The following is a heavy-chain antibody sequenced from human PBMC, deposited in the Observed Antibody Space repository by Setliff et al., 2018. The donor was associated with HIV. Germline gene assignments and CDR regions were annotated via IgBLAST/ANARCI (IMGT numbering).Heavy chain of an antibody. CDR2: INPNSGGT. J-gene: IGHJ6*03. CDR3: ARASREREGKGYYYYMDV. CDR1: GYTFTDYY. D-gene: IGHD1-26*01. V-gene: IGHV1-2*06. Sequence: ASVKVSCKASGYTFTDYYMHWVRQAPGQGLEWVGRINPNSGGTNYAQKFQGRVTMTRDTSISTAYMELSRLRSDDTAVHYCARASREREGKGYYYYMDVWGKGTTVTVSS.